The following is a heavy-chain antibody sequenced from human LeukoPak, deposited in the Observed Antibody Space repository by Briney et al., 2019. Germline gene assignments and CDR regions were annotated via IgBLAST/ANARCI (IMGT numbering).Heavy chain of an antibody. Sequence: GESLRISCKGSGYTFANYWIGWVRQMPGKGLEWMGIIYPGDSDTRYSPSFQGQVTISADKSNSTAYLQWSSLKASDTAMYYCARRDYDGYRDYWGQGTLVTVSS. V-gene: IGHV5-51*01. J-gene: IGHJ4*02. CDR1: GYTFANYW. CDR3: ARRDYDGYRDY. CDR2: IYPGDSDT. D-gene: IGHD5-24*01.